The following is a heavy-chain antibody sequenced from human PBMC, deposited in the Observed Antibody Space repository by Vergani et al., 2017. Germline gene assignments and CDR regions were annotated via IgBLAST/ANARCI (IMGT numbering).Heavy chain of an antibody. D-gene: IGHD5-12*01. J-gene: IGHJ5*02. Sequence: EVQLVESGEGLVQPGGSLRLSCAASGFTFSSYAMHWVRQAPGKGLEYVSAISSNGGSTYYADSVKGRFTISRDNSKNTLYLQMNSLRAEDTAVYYCAKDSGYKDQNWFDPWGQGTLVTVSS. CDR1: GFTFSSYA. CDR3: AKDSGYKDQNWFDP. CDR2: ISSNGGST. V-gene: IGHV3-64*02.